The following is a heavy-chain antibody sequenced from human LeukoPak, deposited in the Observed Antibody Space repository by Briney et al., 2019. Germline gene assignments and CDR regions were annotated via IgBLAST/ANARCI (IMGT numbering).Heavy chain of an antibody. CDR2: IYSGGST. CDR3: ARVGAVPYSSGGDYYYGMDV. CDR1: GFTVSSDY. D-gene: IGHD6-19*01. Sequence: GGSLRLSCAASGFTVSSDYMSWVRQAPGKGLEWVSVIYSGGSTYYADSVKGRFTISRDNSKNTLYLQMNSLRAEDTALYHCARVGAVPYSSGGDYYYGMDVWGQGTTVTVSS. V-gene: IGHV3-66*01. J-gene: IGHJ6*02.